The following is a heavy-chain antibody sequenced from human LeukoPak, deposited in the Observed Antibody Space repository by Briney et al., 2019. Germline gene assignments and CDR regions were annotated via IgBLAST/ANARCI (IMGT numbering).Heavy chain of an antibody. CDR1: GLTYSSYW. J-gene: IGHJ1*01. V-gene: IGHV3-7*01. Sequence: GGPLRLSCTPSGLTYSSYWMNWVRQAPGKGLEWVANIKQDASQKYYVDSVKGRFTISRDNAENSLYLQMNSLRTEDTAVYYCVAGTGRRPEHWGEGSLVTVSS. CDR2: IKQDASQK. D-gene: IGHD6-13*01. CDR3: VAGTGRRPEH.